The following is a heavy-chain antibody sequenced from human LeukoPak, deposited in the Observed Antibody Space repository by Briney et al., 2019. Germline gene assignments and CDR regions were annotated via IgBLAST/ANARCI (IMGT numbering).Heavy chain of an antibody. CDR1: GFTFSSYE. CDR2: ISGSGITI. D-gene: IGHD4-17*01. J-gene: IGHJ3*02. CDR3: ARERVTTGGDAFEI. Sequence: GGSLRLSCAASGFTFSSYEMNWVRQAPGKGLEWVSYISGSGITIHYADSVKGRFSISRDNAENSLYLQMNSLRAEDTAVYHCARERVTTGGDAFEIWGQGTMVTVSS. V-gene: IGHV3-48*03.